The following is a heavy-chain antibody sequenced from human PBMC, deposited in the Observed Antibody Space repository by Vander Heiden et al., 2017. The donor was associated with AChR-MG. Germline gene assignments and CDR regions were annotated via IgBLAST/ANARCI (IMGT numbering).Heavy chain of an antibody. CDR3: ARDLGDSPTFPDAFDI. D-gene: IGHD3-10*01. J-gene: IGHJ3*02. V-gene: IGHV3-21*01. CDR2: ISSSSSYI. Sequence: EVQLVESGGGLVKPGGSLRLSCAASGFTFSSYSMNWVRQAPGKGLEWVSSISSSSSYIYYADSVKGRFTISRDNAKNSLYLQMNSLRAEDTAVYYCARDLGDSPTFPDAFDIWGQGTMVTVSS. CDR1: GFTFSSYS.